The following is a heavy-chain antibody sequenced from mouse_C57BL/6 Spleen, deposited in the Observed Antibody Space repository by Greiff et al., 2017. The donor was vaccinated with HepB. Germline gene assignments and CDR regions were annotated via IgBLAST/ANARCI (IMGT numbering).Heavy chain of an antibody. Sequence: EVKVVESGGDLVKPGGSLKLSCAASGFTFSSYGMSWVRQTPDKRLEWVATISSGGSYTYYPDSVKGRFTISRDNAKNTLYLQMSRLKSEDTAMYYCARRRDSSGYYAMDYWGQGTSVTVSS. D-gene: IGHD3-2*02. V-gene: IGHV5-6*02. CDR2: ISSGGSYT. CDR1: GFTFSSYG. J-gene: IGHJ4*01. CDR3: ARRRDSSGYYAMDY.